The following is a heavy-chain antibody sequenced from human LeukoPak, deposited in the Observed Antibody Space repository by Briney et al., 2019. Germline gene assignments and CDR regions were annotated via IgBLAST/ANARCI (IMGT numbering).Heavy chain of an antibody. CDR1: GFTFSSYA. D-gene: IGHD3-9*01. J-gene: IGHJ4*02. Sequence: PGGSLRLSCAASGFTFSSYAMTWLRQAPGKGLEWVSAITTGGDITYYADSVKGRFTISRDNSKNTPYLKMNSLRAEDTAVYYCAKDSPLTNYYNDLDHWGQGTLVTVSS. CDR3: AKDSPLTNYYNDLDH. V-gene: IGHV3-23*01. CDR2: ITTGGDIT.